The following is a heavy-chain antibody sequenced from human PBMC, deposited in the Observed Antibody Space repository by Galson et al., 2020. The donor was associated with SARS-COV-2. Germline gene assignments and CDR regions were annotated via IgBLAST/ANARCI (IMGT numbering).Heavy chain of an antibody. Sequence: GGSLRLSCVASGFNFEYYAMHWVRHAPGKGLEWVSGINWNSGSIVYADSLEGRFTISRDNARNSLYLQINSLRPEDTALYYCAKDMSPAHLGGSNFHSWGQGTLVIVSS. CDR1: GFNFEYYA. CDR2: INWNSGSI. V-gene: IGHV3-9*01. J-gene: IGHJ4*02. D-gene: IGHD2-15*01. CDR3: AKDMSPAHLGGSNFHS.